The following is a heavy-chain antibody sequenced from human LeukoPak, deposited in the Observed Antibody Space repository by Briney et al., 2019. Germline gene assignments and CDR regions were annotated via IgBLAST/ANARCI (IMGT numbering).Heavy chain of an antibody. CDR2: INHSGST. J-gene: IGHJ5*02. D-gene: IGHD2-15*01. CDR3: ARGPYCSGGSCYFGGGFDP. Sequence: SETLSLTCAVYGGSFSGYYWSWIRQPPGKGLEWIGEINHSGSTNYNPSLKSRVTISVGTSKNQFSLKLSSVTAADTAVCYCARGPYCSGGSCYFGGGFDPWGQGILVTVSS. CDR1: GGSFSGYY. V-gene: IGHV4-34*01.